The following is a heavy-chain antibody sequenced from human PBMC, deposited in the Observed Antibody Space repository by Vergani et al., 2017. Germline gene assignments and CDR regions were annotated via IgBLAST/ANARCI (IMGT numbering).Heavy chain of an antibody. J-gene: IGHJ4*02. Sequence: QVQLVESGGGVVQPGRSLRLSCAASGFTFSSYGMHWVRQAPGKGLEWVAVIWYDGSNKYYADSVKGRFNISRDNSKNTLYLQMNSLRAEDTAVYYCARDRIAAAGFTSPPYDYWGQGTLVTVSS. CDR2: IWYDGSNK. CDR3: ARDRIAAAGFTSPPYDY. V-gene: IGHV3-33*01. D-gene: IGHD6-13*01. CDR1: GFTFSSYG.